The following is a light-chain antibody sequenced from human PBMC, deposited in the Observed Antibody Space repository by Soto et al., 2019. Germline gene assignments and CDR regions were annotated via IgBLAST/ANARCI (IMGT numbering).Light chain of an antibody. J-gene: IGKJ2*01. V-gene: IGKV1-9*01. CDR2: TAS. Sequence: DIQLTQSPTFLSASVGERVTITCRASQGISNYLAWYQQKPGKAPKLLIYTASTLQSGVPSRFGGSGSGTEFTLTISSLQPEDSATYYCQQLNTYMYTFGQGTKLEIK. CDR3: QQLNTYMYT. CDR1: QGISNY.